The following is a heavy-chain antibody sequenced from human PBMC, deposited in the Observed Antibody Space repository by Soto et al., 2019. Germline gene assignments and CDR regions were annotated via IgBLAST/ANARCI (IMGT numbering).Heavy chain of an antibody. CDR3: SLSDRYYGMDV. CDR2: ISTSGGST. J-gene: IGHJ6*02. CDR1: GFTFSSYA. Sequence: EVQLLESGGGLVQPGGSLRLSCAASGFTFSSYAMSWARQAPGEGLEWVSSISTSGGSTYYADSVKGRFTISRDNSNNTLYLQMNSLRAEDTAVYYCSLSDRYYGMDVWGLGTTVTVSS. V-gene: IGHV3-23*01.